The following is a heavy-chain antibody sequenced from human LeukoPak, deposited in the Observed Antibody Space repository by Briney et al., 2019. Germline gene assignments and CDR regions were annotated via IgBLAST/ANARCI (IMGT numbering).Heavy chain of an antibody. CDR1: GYTFTGYY. CDR2: INPNSGGT. CDR3: ARVHTYYDIFLL. Sequence: VASVKVSCKASGYTFTGYYMHWVRQAPGQGLEWMGWINPNSGGTNYAQEFQGRVTMTRDTSISTAYMELSRLRSDDTAVYYCARVHTYYDIFLLWGQGTLVTVSS. J-gene: IGHJ1*01. V-gene: IGHV1-2*02. D-gene: IGHD3-9*01.